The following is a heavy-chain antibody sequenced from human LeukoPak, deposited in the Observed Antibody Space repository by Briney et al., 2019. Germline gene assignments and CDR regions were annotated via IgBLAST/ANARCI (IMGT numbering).Heavy chain of an antibody. CDR1: GFTFSSYG. Sequence: GRSLRLSCAASGFTFSSYGMHWVRQAPGKGLEWVAVIRYDGSNKYYADSVKGRFTISRDNSKNTLYLQMNSLRAEDTAVYYCAKMCPLLSSTSCYNYWGQGTLVTVSS. CDR3: AKMCPLLSSTSCYNY. J-gene: IGHJ4*02. CDR2: IRYDGSNK. V-gene: IGHV3-30*02. D-gene: IGHD2-2*02.